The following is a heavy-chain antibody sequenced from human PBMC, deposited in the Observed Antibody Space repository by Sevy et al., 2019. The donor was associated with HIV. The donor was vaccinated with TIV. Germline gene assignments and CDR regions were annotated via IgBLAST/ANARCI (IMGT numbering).Heavy chain of an antibody. J-gene: IGHJ6*02. CDR1: GFTFSSYW. D-gene: IGHD6-13*01. Sequence: GGSLRLSCAASGFTFSSYWMSWVRQAPGKGLEWVANIKQDGSEKYYVDSVKGRFTISRDNAKNSLYLQMNSLRAEDTALYYCARNLFFRSSTWLYHHHLMDVWGQGTTVTVSS. V-gene: IGHV3-7*03. CDR2: IKQDGSEK. CDR3: ARNLFFRSSTWLYHHHLMDV.